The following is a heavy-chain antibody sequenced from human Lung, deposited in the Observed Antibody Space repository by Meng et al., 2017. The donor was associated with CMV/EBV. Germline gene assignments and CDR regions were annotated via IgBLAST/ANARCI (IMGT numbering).Heavy chain of an antibody. D-gene: IGHD3-3*01. CDR2: IYSGGSST. CDR1: GFTFSSYA. CDR3: AKEYDFWSGSDHYYYYYGMDV. Sequence: GESLKISCAASGFTFSSYAMSWVRQAPGKGLEWVSVIYSGGSSTYYADSVKGRFTISRDNSKNTLYLQMNSLRAEDTAVYYCAKEYDFWSGSDHYYYYYGMDVWXQGTTVTVSS. V-gene: IGHV3-23*03. J-gene: IGHJ6*02.